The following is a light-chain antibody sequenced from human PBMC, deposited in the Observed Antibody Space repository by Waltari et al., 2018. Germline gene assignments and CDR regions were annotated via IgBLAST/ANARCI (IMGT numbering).Light chain of an antibody. CDR1: QDIRTY. V-gene: IGKV1-33*01. J-gene: IGKJ2*01. Sequence: DTQMTQSPSSLSASVGDRVTITCQASQDIRTYLNWYQQRPGKAPELLMHDASSWETGVPSRFSGSGSGTDFTFTISSLQPEDIAIYYCQQYDSLPFTFGQGTKVEIK. CDR2: DAS. CDR3: QQYDSLPFT.